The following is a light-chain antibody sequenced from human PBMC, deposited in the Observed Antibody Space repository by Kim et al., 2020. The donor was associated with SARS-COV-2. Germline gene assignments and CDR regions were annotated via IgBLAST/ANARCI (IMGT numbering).Light chain of an antibody. CDR3: QEFGGSPPIT. CDR2: GAA. CDR1: ASVEISK. V-gene: IGKV3-20*01. Sequence: RGETTASSCRASASVEISKLAWYQQKPGQARRLLFFGAASRAAGMADRFSGSGSGTDLTLTIRKLEPKDFAVYYCQEFGGSPPITFGEGTRLEIK. J-gene: IGKJ5*01.